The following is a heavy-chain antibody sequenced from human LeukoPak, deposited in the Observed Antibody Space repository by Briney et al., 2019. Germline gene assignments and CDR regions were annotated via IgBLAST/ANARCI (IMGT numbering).Heavy chain of an antibody. D-gene: IGHD2-2*01. J-gene: IGHJ4*02. CDR3: AGRPKTDCTSCSYDY. CDR2: VDPEDGET. V-gene: IGHV1-69-2*01. Sequence: ASVKVSCKASGYTFTSYDINWVRQATGQGLEWMGLVDPEDGETIYAEKFQGRVTITADTSTDTAYMELSSLRSEDTAVYYCAGRPKTDCTSCSYDYWGQGTLVTVSS. CDR1: GYTFTSYD.